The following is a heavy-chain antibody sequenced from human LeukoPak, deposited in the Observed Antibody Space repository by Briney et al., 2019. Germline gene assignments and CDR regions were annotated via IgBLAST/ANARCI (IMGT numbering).Heavy chain of an antibody. CDR3: AKDAIPGGVFDY. CDR1: GFTFSSYG. CDR2: ISYDGSNK. V-gene: IGHV3-30*18. D-gene: IGHD3-10*01. J-gene: IGHJ4*02. Sequence: GGSLRLSCAASGFTFSSYGMHWVRQAPGKGLEWVAVISYDGSNKYYADSVKGRFTISRDNSKNTLYLQMNSLRAEDTAVYYCAKDAIPGGVFDYWGQGTLVTVSS.